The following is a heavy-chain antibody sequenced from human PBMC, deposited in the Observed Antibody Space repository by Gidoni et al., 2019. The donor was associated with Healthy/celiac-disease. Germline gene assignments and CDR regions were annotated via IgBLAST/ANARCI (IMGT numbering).Heavy chain of an antibody. Sequence: QVQLVESGGGVVQPGRSLRLSCAASGFTFSSYAMHWVRQAPGKGLEWVAVISYDGSNKYYADAVKGRFTIARDNSKNTLYLQMNSLRAEDTAVYYCAREGNDYGGNSVVNYYFDYWGQGTLVTVSS. V-gene: IGHV3-30-3*01. CDR3: AREGNDYGGNSVVNYYFDY. CDR2: ISYDGSNK. J-gene: IGHJ4*02. CDR1: GFTFSSYA. D-gene: IGHD4-17*01.